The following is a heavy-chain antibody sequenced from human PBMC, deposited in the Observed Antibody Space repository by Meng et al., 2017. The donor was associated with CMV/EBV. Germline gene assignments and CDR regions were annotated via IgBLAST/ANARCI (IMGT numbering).Heavy chain of an antibody. CDR1: GFTFSSYS. CDR3: AREIGTYYDFWSGYYSHYYGMDV. Sequence: GESLKISCAASGFTFSSYSMNCVRQAPGKGLEWVSSISSSSSYIYYADSVKGRFTISRDNAKNSLYLQMNSLRAEDTAVYYCAREIGTYYDFWSGYYSHYYGMDVWGQGTTVTVSS. D-gene: IGHD3-3*01. CDR2: ISSSSSYI. V-gene: IGHV3-21*01. J-gene: IGHJ6*02.